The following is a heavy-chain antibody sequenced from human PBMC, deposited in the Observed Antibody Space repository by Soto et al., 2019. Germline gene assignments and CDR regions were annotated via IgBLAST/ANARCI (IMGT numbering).Heavy chain of an antibody. CDR2: IYYSGST. D-gene: IGHD6-13*01. V-gene: IGHV4-61*01. CDR3: ARDISAAAGFFDY. Sequence: TSETLSLTCTVSGGSVSSGSYYWSWIRQPPGKGLEWIGYIYYSGSTNYNPSLKSRVTISVDTSKNQFSLKLSSVTAADTAVYYCARDISAAAGFFDYWGQGTLVTVSS. CDR1: GGSVSSGSYY. J-gene: IGHJ4*02.